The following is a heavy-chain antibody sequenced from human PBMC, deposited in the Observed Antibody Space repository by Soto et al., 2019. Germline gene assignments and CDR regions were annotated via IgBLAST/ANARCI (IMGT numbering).Heavy chain of an antibody. CDR3: ARPFIVGSTTLGY. CDR2: ITRDSNHI. Sequence: EVQFVESGGGLVKPGGSLRLSCAASGFTFTAYTINWVRQAPGKGLEWVASITRDSNHIYFADSVKGRFTLSRDNAKNSVYLQMNSLRAEDTAIYFCARPFIVGSTTLGYWGQGTLVTVSS. D-gene: IGHD1-26*01. CDR1: GFTFTAYT. V-gene: IGHV3-21*01. J-gene: IGHJ4*02.